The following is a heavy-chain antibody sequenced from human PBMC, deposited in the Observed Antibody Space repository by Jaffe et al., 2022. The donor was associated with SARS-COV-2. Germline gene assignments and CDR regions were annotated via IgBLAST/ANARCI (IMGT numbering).Heavy chain of an antibody. CDR1: GYTFTGYY. CDR2: INPNSGGT. Sequence: QVQLVQSGAEVKKPGASVKVSCKASGYTFTGYYMHWVRQAPGQGLEWMGWINPNSGGTNYAQKFQGRVTMTRDTSISTAYMELSRLRSDDTAVYYCARPTTASNMVRGVVVWFDPWGQGTLVTVSS. D-gene: IGHD3-10*01. J-gene: IGHJ5*02. V-gene: IGHV1-2*02. CDR3: ARPTTASNMVRGVVVWFDP.